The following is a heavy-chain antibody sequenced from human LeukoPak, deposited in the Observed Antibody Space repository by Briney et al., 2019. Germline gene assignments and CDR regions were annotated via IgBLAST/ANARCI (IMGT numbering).Heavy chain of an antibody. CDR2: IYYSGST. CDR3: ARGYSGYDY. V-gene: IGHV4-59*01. CDR1: GGSISSYY. Sequence: PSETLSLTCTVSGGSISSYYWSWTRQPPGKGLEWIGYIYYSGSTNYNPSLKSRVTISVDTSKNQFSLKLSSVTAADTAVYYCARGYSGYDYWGQGTLVTVSS. D-gene: IGHD5-12*01. J-gene: IGHJ4*02.